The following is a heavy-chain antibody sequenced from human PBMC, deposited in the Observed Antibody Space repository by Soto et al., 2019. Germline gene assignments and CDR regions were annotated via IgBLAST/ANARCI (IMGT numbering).Heavy chain of an antibody. CDR3: ARVPISTDYDYIGAPSTEPGGFDP. V-gene: IGHV3-66*01. J-gene: IGHJ5*02. D-gene: IGHD3-16*01. CDR1: GFTVSSNY. CDR2: IYSGGST. Sequence: GGSLRLSCAASGFTVSSNYMSWVRQAPGKGLEWVSVIYSGGSTYYADSVKGRFTISRDNSKNTLYLQMNSLRAEDTAVYYCARVPISTDYDYIGAPSTEPGGFDPWGQGTLVTVSS.